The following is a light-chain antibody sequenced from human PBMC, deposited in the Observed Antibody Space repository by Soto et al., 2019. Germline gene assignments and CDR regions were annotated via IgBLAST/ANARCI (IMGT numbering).Light chain of an antibody. CDR2: GAS. V-gene: IGKV1-39*01. CDR1: QSINIY. Sequence: DIQMTQSPSSLSASVGDRVTITCRASQSINIYLNWYQQKPGKDPKLLIYGASYLQSGVPSRFSGSGSGTDFPLTINSLQREDFATYFCQQSYFIPWTFGQGTKVELK. CDR3: QQSYFIPWT. J-gene: IGKJ1*01.